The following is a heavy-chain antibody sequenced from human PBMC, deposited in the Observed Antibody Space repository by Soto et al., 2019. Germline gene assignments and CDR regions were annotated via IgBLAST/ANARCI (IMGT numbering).Heavy chain of an antibody. V-gene: IGHV3-74*01. CDR2: INFDESTT. CDR1: GCTFSNNW. CDR3: VTGGRTAGHVYHFDD. Sequence: EVQLVESGGGLVQPGGSLRLSCAASGCTFSNNWMHWVRQAPGKGLVWVSRINFDESTTTYADSVQGRFTISRDNAKNTLYLQLNSLRAEDTAIYYCVTGGRTAGHVYHFDDWGHGALVTVSS. D-gene: IGHD3-16*01. J-gene: IGHJ4*01.